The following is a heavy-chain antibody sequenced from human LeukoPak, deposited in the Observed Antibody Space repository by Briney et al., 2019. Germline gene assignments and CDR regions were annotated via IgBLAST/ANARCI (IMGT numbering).Heavy chain of an antibody. D-gene: IGHD1-26*01. CDR2: IYYSGST. CDR3: ARDPSVGAWDNWFDP. CDR1: GGSISSYY. Sequence: SETLSLTCTVSGGSISSYYWSWIRQPPGKGLEWIGYIYYSGSTNYNPSLKSRVTISVDTSKNQFSLKLSSVTAADTAVYYCARDPSVGAWDNWFDPWGQGTLVTVSS. J-gene: IGHJ5*02. V-gene: IGHV4-59*01.